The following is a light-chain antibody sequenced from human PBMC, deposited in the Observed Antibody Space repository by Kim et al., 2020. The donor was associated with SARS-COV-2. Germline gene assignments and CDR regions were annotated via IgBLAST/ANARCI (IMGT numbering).Light chain of an antibody. Sequence: EIVLTQSPATLSLSPGERATLSCRASENVKNFLAWYQQKPGQAPRLLIYDASNRATGIPDRFSGSGSGTDFTLTISSLEAEDFAVYYCQQRIKWPGTFGQGSKVDIK. CDR1: ENVKNF. V-gene: IGKV3-11*01. CDR3: QQRIKWPGT. J-gene: IGKJ1*01. CDR2: DAS.